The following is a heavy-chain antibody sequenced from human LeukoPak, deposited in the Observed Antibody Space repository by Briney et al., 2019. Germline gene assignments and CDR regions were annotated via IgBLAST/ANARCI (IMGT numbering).Heavy chain of an antibody. CDR2: INHSGST. V-gene: IGHV4-34*01. CDR3: ARYRRGIRVFDY. CDR1: GGSFSGYY. Sequence: SETLSLTCAVYGGSFSGYYWSWIRQPPGKGLEWIGEINHSGSTNYNPSLKSRVTISVDTSKNQFSLKLSPVTAADTAVYYCARYRRGIRVFDYWGQGTLVTVSS. D-gene: IGHD1-26*01. J-gene: IGHJ4*02.